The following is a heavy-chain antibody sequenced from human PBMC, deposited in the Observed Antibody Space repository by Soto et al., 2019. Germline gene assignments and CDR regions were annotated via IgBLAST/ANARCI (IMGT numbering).Heavy chain of an antibody. D-gene: IGHD3-22*01. CDR3: ARGLVDYYDSSGYYFDY. V-gene: IGHV4-31*03. J-gene: IGHJ4*02. Sequence: QVQLQESGPGLVKPSQTLSLTCTVSGGSLSSGGYYWSWIRQHPGKGLEWIGYIYYSGSTNYNPSLKSRVTISVDTSKNQFSLKLSSVTAADTAVSYCARGLVDYYDSSGYYFDYWGQGTLVTVSS. CDR2: IYYSGST. CDR1: GGSLSSGGYY.